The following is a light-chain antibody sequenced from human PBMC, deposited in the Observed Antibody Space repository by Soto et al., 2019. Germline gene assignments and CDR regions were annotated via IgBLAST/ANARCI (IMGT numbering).Light chain of an antibody. CDR2: EVS. CDR3: CSHAGSSTYV. J-gene: IGLJ1*01. CDR1: SSDVGGYNF. V-gene: IGLV2-23*02. Sequence: QSVLTQPASVSGSPGQSITISCTGTSSDVGGYNFVSWYLQQPGKVPKLMIYEVSKRPSGFSNRFSGSKSGNTASLTISGLQADDEADYYCCSHAGSSTYVFGTGTKVTDL.